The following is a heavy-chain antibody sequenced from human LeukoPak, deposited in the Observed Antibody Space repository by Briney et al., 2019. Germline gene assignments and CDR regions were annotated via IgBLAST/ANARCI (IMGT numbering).Heavy chain of an antibody. CDR1: GYTFTSYY. V-gene: IGHV1-46*03. Sequence: ASVKVSCKASGYTFTSYYMHWGRQAPGQGLEWMGIINPSGGSTSYAQKFQGRVTMTRDTSTSTVYMELSSLRSEDTAVYYCAYIVVVPAIADYWGQGTLVTVSS. CDR2: INPSGGST. CDR3: AYIVVVPAIADY. D-gene: IGHD2-2*01. J-gene: IGHJ4*02.